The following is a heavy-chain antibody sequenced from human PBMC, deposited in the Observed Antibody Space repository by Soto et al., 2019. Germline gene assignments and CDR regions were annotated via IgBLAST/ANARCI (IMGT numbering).Heavy chain of an antibody. CDR3: ARAVRGYSSGLGSSFDI. J-gene: IGHJ3*02. CDR2: MNPNSGNT. Sequence: QVQLVPSGAEVKKPGASVKVSCKASGYTFTSYDINWVRQATGQVLEWMGWMNPNSGNTGYAQKFQGRVTMTRNTSISTAYMELSSLRSEDTAVYYCARAVRGYSSGLGSSFDIWGQGTMVTVSS. V-gene: IGHV1-8*01. D-gene: IGHD6-19*01. CDR1: GYTFTSYD.